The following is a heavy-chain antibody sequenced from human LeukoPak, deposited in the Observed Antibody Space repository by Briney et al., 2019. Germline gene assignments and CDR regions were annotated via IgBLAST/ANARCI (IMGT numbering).Heavy chain of an antibody. J-gene: IGHJ5*02. CDR3: AKDSKQLERFDWFDP. CDR2: ISGSGGST. Sequence: GGSLRLSCAASGFTFSSYAMSWVRQAPGKGLEWVSAISGSGGSTYYADSVKGRFTISRDNSKNTLYLQMNSLRAEDTAVYYCAKDSKQLERFDWFDPWGQGTLVTVSS. CDR1: GFTFSSYA. V-gene: IGHV3-23*01. D-gene: IGHD6-13*01.